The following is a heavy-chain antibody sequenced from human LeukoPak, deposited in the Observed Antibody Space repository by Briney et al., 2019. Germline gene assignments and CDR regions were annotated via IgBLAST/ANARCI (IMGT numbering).Heavy chain of an antibody. Sequence: PGGSLRLSCAASGFTFSSYAMSWVRQAPGKGLEWVSAISGSGGSTYYADSVKGRFTISRDNSKNALYLQMNSLRAEDAAVYYCAKVHGLVWVGARGAFDYWGQGTLVTVSS. J-gene: IGHJ4*02. CDR2: ISGSGGST. CDR1: GFTFSSYA. V-gene: IGHV3-23*01. D-gene: IGHD1-26*01. CDR3: AKVHGLVWVGARGAFDY.